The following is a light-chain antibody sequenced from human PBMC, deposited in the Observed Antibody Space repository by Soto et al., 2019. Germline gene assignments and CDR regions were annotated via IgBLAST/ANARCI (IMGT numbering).Light chain of an antibody. J-gene: IGKJ4*01. CDR1: QSVSGY. CDR2: DAS. Sequence: EIVLTQSPSTLSVSAGERATLSCRASQSVSGYLDWYQQKSGQAPRLLIYDASKRASGIPARFSGSWSGTDFTLTISSLEHEVIAVYYGQQHSNLITFGGGTKVDIK. CDR3: QQHSNLIT. V-gene: IGKV3-11*01.